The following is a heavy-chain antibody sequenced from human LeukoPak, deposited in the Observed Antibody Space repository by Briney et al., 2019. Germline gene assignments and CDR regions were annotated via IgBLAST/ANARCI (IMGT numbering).Heavy chain of an antibody. CDR1: GGSISSSSYY. CDR3: ARDSGYYYDSSGYYFD. Sequence: SETLSLTCTVSGGSISSSSYYWGWIRQPPGKGLEWIGSIYYSGSTYYNPSLKSRVTISVDTSKNQFSLKLSSVTAADTAVYYCARDSGYYYDSSGYYFDWGQGTLVTVSS. CDR2: IYYSGST. D-gene: IGHD3-22*01. V-gene: IGHV4-39*07. J-gene: IGHJ4*02.